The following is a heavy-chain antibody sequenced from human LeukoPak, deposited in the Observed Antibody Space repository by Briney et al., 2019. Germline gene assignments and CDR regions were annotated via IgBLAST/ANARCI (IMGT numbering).Heavy chain of an antibody. Sequence: GGSLRLSCAASGFTFSNAWMSWVRQAPGKGLEWVGRIKSKTDGGTTDYAAPVKGRFTISRDDSKNTLYLQMNSLKTEDTAVYYCTTATGSYGPFLFDYRGQGTLVTVSS. V-gene: IGHV3-15*01. CDR2: IKSKTDGGTT. J-gene: IGHJ4*02. CDR3: TTATGSYGPFLFDY. D-gene: IGHD1-26*01. CDR1: GFTFSNAW.